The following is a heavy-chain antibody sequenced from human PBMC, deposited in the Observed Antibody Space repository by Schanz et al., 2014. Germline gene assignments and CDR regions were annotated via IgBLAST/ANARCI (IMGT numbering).Heavy chain of an antibody. V-gene: IGHV3-48*01. CDR3: ARGTDWNLHY. CDR1: GFSFSSYS. Sequence: DLVESGGGFIPRGESLRLSCSASGFSFSSYSMNWVRQAPGKGLEWLSYIDGKSTTVYYADSVKGRFTVSRDSGQNSLYLQMNSLRAGDTAVYYCARGTDWNLHYWGQGALVTVSS. CDR2: IDGKSTTV. D-gene: IGHD1-1*01. J-gene: IGHJ4*02.